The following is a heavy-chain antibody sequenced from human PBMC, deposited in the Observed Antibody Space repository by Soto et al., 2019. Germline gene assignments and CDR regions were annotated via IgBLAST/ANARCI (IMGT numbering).Heavy chain of an antibody. Sequence: EVQLVESGGGLVQPGGSLKLSCAASGFSFSGSAMHWVRQASGKGLGWLGHIRSKANSYAKAYTESVKGRFTIARDDSKNTAYLQMNSLKTEDTAVYYCTSLGSFNYWGQGTLVTVSS. V-gene: IGHV3-73*02. J-gene: IGHJ4*02. CDR1: GFSFSGSA. CDR3: TSLGSFNY. CDR2: IRSKANSYAK.